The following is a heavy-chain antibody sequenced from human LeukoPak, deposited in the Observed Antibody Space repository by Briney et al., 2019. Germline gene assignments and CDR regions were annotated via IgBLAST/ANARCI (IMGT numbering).Heavy chain of an antibody. V-gene: IGHV3-7*03. CDR2: IKQDGSEE. CDR1: GFTFSSYW. J-gene: IGHJ4*02. CDR3: ARVWELHLFDY. D-gene: IGHD1-26*01. Sequence: GGSLRLSCAASGFTFSSYWMSWVRQAPGKGLEWVANIKQDGSEEYYVDSVKGRFTISRDNAKNSLYLQMNSLRAEDTAVYYCARVWELHLFDYWGQGTLVTVSS.